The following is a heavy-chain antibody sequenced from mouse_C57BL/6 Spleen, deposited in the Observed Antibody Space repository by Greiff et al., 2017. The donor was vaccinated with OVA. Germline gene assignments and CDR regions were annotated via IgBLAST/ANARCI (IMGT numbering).Heavy chain of an antibody. CDR1: GYTFTSYW. V-gene: IGHV1-52*01. D-gene: IGHD2-3*01. J-gene: IGHJ3*01. Sequence: VQLQQSGAELVRPGSSVKLSCKASGYTFTSYWMHWVKQRPIQGLEWIGNIDPSDSETHYNQKFKDKATLTVDKSSSTAYMQLSSLTSEDSAVYYCAREGDGSWFAYWGQGTLVTVSA. CDR3: AREGDGSWFAY. CDR2: IDPSDSET.